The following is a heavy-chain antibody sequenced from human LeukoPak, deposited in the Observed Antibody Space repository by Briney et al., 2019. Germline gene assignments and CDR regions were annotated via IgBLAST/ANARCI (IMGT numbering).Heavy chain of an antibody. Sequence: PSETLSLTCAVSGGSISSGGYSWSWIRQPPGKGLEWIGYIYYSGSTYYNPSLKSRVTISVDTSKNQFSLKLSSVTAADTAVYYCARGGYYDSSGYTPFDYWGQGTLVTVSS. D-gene: IGHD3-22*01. V-gene: IGHV4-30-4*07. CDR2: IYYSGST. CDR1: GGSISSGGYS. CDR3: ARGGYYDSSGYTPFDY. J-gene: IGHJ4*02.